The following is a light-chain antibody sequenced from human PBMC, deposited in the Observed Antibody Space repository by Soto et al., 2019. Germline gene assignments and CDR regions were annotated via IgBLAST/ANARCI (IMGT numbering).Light chain of an antibody. Sequence: EIVLTQSPGTLPLSPGERATLSCRASQSVSSNYLVWYQQKPGQAPRPLIYGASSRATGIPDRFSGSGSGTDFTLTISRLEPEDFAVYYCQQSYSTPPSFGQGTKLEIK. CDR3: QQSYSTPPS. CDR2: GAS. V-gene: IGKV3-20*01. J-gene: IGKJ2*01. CDR1: QSVSSNY.